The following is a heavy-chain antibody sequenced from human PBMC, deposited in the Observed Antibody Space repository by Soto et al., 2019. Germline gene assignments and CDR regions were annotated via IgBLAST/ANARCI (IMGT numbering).Heavy chain of an antibody. Sequence: PSETLSLTCTVSGGSTSNYYWSWIRHPPGKKLEWIGYIYYSGSTNYNPSLKSRVTISVDTSKNQFSLKLYSVTTADTAMYYCARLPWADYGGIFDPXGQGTLVTVSS. J-gene: IGHJ5*02. CDR3: ARLPWADYGGIFDP. CDR1: GGSTSNYY. D-gene: IGHD4-17*01. CDR2: IYYSGST. V-gene: IGHV4-59*01.